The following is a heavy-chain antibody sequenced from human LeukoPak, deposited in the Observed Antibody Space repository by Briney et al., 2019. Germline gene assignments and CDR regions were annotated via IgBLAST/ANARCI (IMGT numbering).Heavy chain of an antibody. CDR1: GFTFRSYW. V-gene: IGHV3-74*01. J-gene: IGHJ3*02. D-gene: IGHD3-10*01. CDR3: ARGSGSYSSDAFDI. Sequence: PGGSLRLSCAASGFTFRSYWMHWVRQTPGKGLVWVSRINGDGSNTTYADSVKGRFTTSRDTAKSTLYLQMISLRADDTAVYYCARGSGSYSSDAFDIWGQGTMVTVSS. CDR2: INGDGSNT.